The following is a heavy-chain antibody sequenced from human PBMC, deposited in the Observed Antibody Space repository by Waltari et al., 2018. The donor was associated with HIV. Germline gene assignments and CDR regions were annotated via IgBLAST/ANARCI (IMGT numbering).Heavy chain of an antibody. D-gene: IGHD1-1*01. CDR2: ITGNSGRV. Sequence: EVQLVESGGGLIQPGRSLRISCAASGFPLNNNDRDWVGQIPGKGLEWVSGITGNSGRVDYADSVKGRFTVSRDNAKNSLYLQMDSLKTEDTALYYCAKDNAPGSIDYWGQGTLVTVSS. CDR1: GFPLNNND. CDR3: AKDNAPGSIDY. J-gene: IGHJ4*02. V-gene: IGHV3-9*01.